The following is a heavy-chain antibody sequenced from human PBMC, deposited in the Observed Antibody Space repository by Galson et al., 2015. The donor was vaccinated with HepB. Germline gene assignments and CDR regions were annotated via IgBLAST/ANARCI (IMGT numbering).Heavy chain of an antibody. J-gene: IGHJ3*01. CDR2: FWIDGGYN. Sequence: SLRLSCAASGFTFSNYGMHWVRQAPGKGLEWVAVFWIDGGYNFFGDSVKGGFTISRAISQTTLLLEMHSLRVEDTAVYYCVRDQWQINAFDLWGQGTLVTVSS. CDR1: GFTFSNYG. V-gene: IGHV3-33*01. D-gene: IGHD6-19*01. CDR3: VRDQWQINAFDL.